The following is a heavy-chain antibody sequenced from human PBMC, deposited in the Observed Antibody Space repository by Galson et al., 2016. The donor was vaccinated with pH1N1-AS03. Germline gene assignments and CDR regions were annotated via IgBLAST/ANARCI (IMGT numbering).Heavy chain of an antibody. CDR3: ASVPQGPCTSATCPTTYYFGMDV. Sequence: SCKASGYIFTGFYVHWVRQAPGQGLEWMGWINTDSGVTNYAQKFEAWVTMTRDTSVSTASMELYGLKSDDTAVYYCASVPQGPCTSATCPTTYYFGMDVWGQGTTVIVSS. V-gene: IGHV1-2*04. CDR1: GYIFTGFY. D-gene: IGHD2-2*01. J-gene: IGHJ6*02. CDR2: INTDSGVT.